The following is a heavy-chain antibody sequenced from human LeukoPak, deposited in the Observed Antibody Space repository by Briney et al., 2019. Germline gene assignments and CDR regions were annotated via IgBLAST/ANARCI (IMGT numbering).Heavy chain of an antibody. Sequence: PGGSLRLSCAASGFTFSSYGMHWVRQAPGKGLEWVAVISYDGSNKYYADSVKGRFTISRDNSKNTLYLQMNSLRAEDTAVYYCAKSWDRQLDYWGQGTLVTVSS. J-gene: IGHJ4*02. CDR2: ISYDGSNK. D-gene: IGHD6-6*01. CDR1: GFTFSSYG. CDR3: AKSWDRQLDY. V-gene: IGHV3-30*18.